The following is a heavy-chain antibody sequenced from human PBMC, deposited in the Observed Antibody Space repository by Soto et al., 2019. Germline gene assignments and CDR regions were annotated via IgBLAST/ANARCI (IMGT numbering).Heavy chain of an antibody. CDR2: LSDRGDTT. D-gene: IGHD6-19*01. CDR3: AKDARRTDGWYYFDY. V-gene: IGHV3-23*01. Sequence: PGGSLRLSCSASGFTFSYYAMGWVRQAPGKGLEWVSVLSDRGDTTYYADSVKGRFTISRDNSNNVLFLQMSSLRDEDTAIYYCAKDARRTDGWYYFDYRGQGALVTVSS. J-gene: IGHJ4*02. CDR1: GFTFSYYA.